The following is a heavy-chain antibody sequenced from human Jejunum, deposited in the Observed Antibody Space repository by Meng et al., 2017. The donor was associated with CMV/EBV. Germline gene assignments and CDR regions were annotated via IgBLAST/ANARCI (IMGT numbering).Heavy chain of an antibody. V-gene: IGHV4-31*03. CDR1: GGSFSSGGYY. J-gene: IGHJ4*02. D-gene: IGHD6-19*01. CDR3: ARVSSGWDYFDY. Sequence: QVLLQEAGPGLVKPSQTPSLTCSVSGGSFSSGGYYWTWIRQHPGKGLEWFGHIYYSGSTFYNPSLKRRVIISIGTSKNQFSLNLRSVTAADTAVYYCARVSSGWDYFDYWGQGTLVTVSS. CDR2: IYYSGST.